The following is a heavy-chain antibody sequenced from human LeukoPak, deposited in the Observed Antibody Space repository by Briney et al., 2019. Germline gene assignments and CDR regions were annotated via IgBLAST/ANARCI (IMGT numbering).Heavy chain of an antibody. Sequence: SETLSLTCTVSGDSISSYYWSWIRQPPGKGLEWIGYIYYSGSTNYNPSLKSRVTISVDTSKNQFSLKLSSVTAADTAVYYCARKTTRGWANWFDPWGQGTLVTVSS. J-gene: IGHJ5*02. D-gene: IGHD6-19*01. CDR2: IYYSGST. CDR1: GDSISSYY. V-gene: IGHV4-59*01. CDR3: ARKTTRGWANWFDP.